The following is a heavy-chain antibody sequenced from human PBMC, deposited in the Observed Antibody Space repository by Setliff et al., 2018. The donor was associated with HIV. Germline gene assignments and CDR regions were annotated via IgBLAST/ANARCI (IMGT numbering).Heavy chain of an antibody. Sequence: SETLSLTCTVSDDSVSTIGYHWGWIRQPPGWGLEWIGSIYYSGTTFYNPSLKSRVFISIDASKNQFSLKLSSVTAADTAVYFCARSRGGTTRGYMDVWGKGTTVTVSS. CDR2: IYYSGTT. V-gene: IGHV4-39*01. CDR3: ARSRGGTTRGYMDV. D-gene: IGHD4-17*01. CDR1: DDSVSTIGYH. J-gene: IGHJ6*03.